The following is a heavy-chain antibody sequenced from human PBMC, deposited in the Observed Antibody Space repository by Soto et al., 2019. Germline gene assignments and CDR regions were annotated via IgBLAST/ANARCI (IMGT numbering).Heavy chain of an antibody. D-gene: IGHD3-10*01. Sequence: ASVKVSCKVSGDTLTELAMHWVRQAPGKGLEWMGGFDPEDGETIYAQKFQGRVTMTEDTSTDTAYMELSSLRSEDTAVYYCATRAPNMVRGVRYYYYYMYVWGKGTTVTVSS. CDR3: ATRAPNMVRGVRYYYYYMYV. CDR2: FDPEDGET. CDR1: GDTLTELA. V-gene: IGHV1-24*01. J-gene: IGHJ6*03.